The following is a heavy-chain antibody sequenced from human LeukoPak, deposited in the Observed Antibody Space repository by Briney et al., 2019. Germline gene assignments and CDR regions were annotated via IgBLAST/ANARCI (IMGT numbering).Heavy chain of an antibody. Sequence: GGSLRLSCAASGFTFSNYWLHWARQVPGKGLVWVSRINPGGSSTTYADSVKGRFTISRDNAKNTLYLQMNSLRAEDTAVYYCARSNQADDYWGQGTLVTVSS. CDR3: ARSNQADDY. CDR1: GFTFSNYW. D-gene: IGHD4-11*01. V-gene: IGHV3-74*01. J-gene: IGHJ4*02. CDR2: INPGGSST.